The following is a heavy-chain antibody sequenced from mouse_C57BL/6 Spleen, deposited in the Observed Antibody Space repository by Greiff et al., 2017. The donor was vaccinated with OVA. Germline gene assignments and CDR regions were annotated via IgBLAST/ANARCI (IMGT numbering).Heavy chain of an antibody. J-gene: IGHJ4*01. V-gene: IGHV1-64*01. D-gene: IGHD2-10*02. Sequence: QVQLQQPGAELVKPGASVKLSCKASGYTFTSYWMHWVKQRPGQGLEWIGMIHPNSGSTNYNEKFKSKATLTVDKSSSTAYMQLSSLTSEDSAVYYCASEGYDYYAMDYWGQGTSVTVSS. CDR3: ASEGYDYYAMDY. CDR2: IHPNSGST. CDR1: GYTFTSYW.